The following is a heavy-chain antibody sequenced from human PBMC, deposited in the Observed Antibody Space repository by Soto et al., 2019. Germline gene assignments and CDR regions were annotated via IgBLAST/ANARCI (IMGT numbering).Heavy chain of an antibody. CDR3: ARAEGWELRYYSGMDV. CDR2: ISAYNGNT. J-gene: IGHJ6*02. Sequence: QVQLVQSGAEVKKPGASVKVSCKASGYTFTSYGISWVRQAPGQGLEWMGWISAYNGNTNYAQKLQGRVTMPTDTSTSTAYMELRRLRSDDTAVYYCARAEGWELRYYSGMDVWGQGTTVTVSS. D-gene: IGHD1-26*01. V-gene: IGHV1-18*01. CDR1: GYTFTSYG.